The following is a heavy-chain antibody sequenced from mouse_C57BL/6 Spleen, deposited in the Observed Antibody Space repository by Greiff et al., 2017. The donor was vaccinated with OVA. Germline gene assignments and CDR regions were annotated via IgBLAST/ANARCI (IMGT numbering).Heavy chain of an antibody. V-gene: IGHV8-12*01. D-gene: IGHD1-1*01. J-gene: IGHJ4*01. Sequence: QVTLKESGPGILQSSQTLSLTCSFSGFSLSTSGMGVSWIRQPSGKGLEWLAHIYWDDDKRYNPSLKSRLTISKDTSRNQVFLKITSVDTADTATYYCARSGYYYGSSPFYAMDYWGQGTSVTVSS. CDR3: ARSGYYYGSSPFYAMDY. CDR2: IYWDDDK. CDR1: GFSLSTSGMG.